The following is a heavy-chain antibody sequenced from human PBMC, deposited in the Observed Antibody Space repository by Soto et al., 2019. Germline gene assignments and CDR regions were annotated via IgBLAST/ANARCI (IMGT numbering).Heavy chain of an antibody. V-gene: IGHV1-8*01. CDR2: MNPNSGNT. Sequence: ASVKVSCKASGYTFTSYDINWVRQATGQGLEWMGWMNPNSGNTGYAQKFQGRVTMTRNTSISTAYMELSSLRSEDTAVYYCARTYSSSWYLRSEYFQHWGQGTLVTVSS. CDR3: ARTYSSSWYLRSEYFQH. D-gene: IGHD6-13*01. J-gene: IGHJ1*01. CDR1: GYTFTSYD.